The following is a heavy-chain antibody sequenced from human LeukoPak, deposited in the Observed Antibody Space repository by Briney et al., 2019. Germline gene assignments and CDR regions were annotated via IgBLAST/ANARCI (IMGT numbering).Heavy chain of an antibody. CDR2: IIPIFGTA. Sequence: SVKVSCKASGGTFSSYAISWVRQAPGQGLEWMGGIIPIFGTANYAQKFQGRVTITTDESTSTAYMELSSLRSEDTAVYYCARENTGGYSKEHHSFYIWGQGTKVNGSS. CDR3: ARENTGGYSKEHHSFYI. V-gene: IGHV1-69*05. D-gene: IGHD4-11*01. J-gene: IGHJ3*02. CDR1: GGTFSSYA.